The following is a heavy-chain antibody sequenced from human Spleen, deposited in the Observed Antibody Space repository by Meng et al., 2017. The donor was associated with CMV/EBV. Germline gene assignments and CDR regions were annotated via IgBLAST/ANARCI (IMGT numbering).Heavy chain of an antibody. CDR1: GFTVSGNY. V-gene: IGHV3-66*02. CDR2: IDSGGRT. D-gene: IGHD6-13*01. J-gene: IGHJ3*02. CDR3: ARGYSSSWYGAFDI. Sequence: GESLKISCAAPGFTVSGNYMNWVRQAPGKGLEWVSVIDSGGRTYYADSVKGRFTISRDTSKNILFLQMSSLRPEDTAVYYCARGYSSSWYGAFDIWGQGTMVTVSS.